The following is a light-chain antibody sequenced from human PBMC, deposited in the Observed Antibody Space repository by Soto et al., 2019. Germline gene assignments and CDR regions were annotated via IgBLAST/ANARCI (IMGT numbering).Light chain of an antibody. J-gene: IGLJ1*01. CDR2: AVS. CDR1: SSDIGSYNH. Sequence: QSALTQPASVSGSPGQSITISCSGTSSDIGSYNHVAWYQQFPGKSPKLMIYAVSDRPSGVSVRFSGSKSGIMASLTISGLQTEDEADYYCISYTDRQSYLFGTGTKLTVL. V-gene: IGLV2-14*03. CDR3: ISYTDRQSYL.